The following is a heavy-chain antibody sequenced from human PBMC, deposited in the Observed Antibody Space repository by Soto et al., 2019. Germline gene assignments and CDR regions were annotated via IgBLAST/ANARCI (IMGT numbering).Heavy chain of an antibody. V-gene: IGHV3-23*01. CDR2: ISGSGGST. CDR1: GFTFSSYA. Sequence: EVQLLESGGGLVQPGGSLRLSCAASGFTFSSYAMSWVRQAPGKGLEWVSAISGSGGSTYYADSVKGRFTISRDNSENTLYLQMNSLRAEDTAVYYCALKGIPMATALGYWGQGTLVTVSS. D-gene: IGHD6-19*01. CDR3: ALKGIPMATALGY. J-gene: IGHJ4*02.